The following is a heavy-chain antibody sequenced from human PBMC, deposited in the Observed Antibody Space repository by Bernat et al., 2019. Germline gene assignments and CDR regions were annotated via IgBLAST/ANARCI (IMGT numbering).Heavy chain of an antibody. V-gene: IGHV4-34*01. CDR3: ARGDHGTITGTTGFDP. D-gene: IGHD1-20*01. Sequence: QVQLQQWGAGLLKPSETLSLTCAVYGGSFSGYYWSWIRQPPGKGLEWIGEINHSGSTNYNPSLTSRVTISVDTSKNQFALKLSSVTAADTAVYYCARGDHGTITGTTGFDPWGQGTLVTVSS. CDR2: INHSGST. CDR1: GGSFSGYY. J-gene: IGHJ5*02.